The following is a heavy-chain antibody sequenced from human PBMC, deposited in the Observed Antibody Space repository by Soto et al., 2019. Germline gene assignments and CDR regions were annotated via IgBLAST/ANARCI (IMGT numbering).Heavy chain of an antibody. CDR2: INRGASGT. J-gene: IGHJ4*02. V-gene: IGHV3-7*01. CDR1: GFIFSAYW. D-gene: IGHD2-15*01. CDR3: ATLDTAEIQTAAY. Sequence: GGSLRLSCAGSGFIFSAYWMCWVRHAPGKGLEWVAMINRGASGTHYVGSVKGRFTISRDNAKNSLYLQMNSLRVEDTAVYYCATLDTAEIQTAAYWGQGTLVTVSS.